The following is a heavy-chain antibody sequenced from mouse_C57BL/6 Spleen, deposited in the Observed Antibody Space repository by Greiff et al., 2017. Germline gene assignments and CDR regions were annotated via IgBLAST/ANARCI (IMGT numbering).Heavy chain of an antibody. D-gene: IGHD2-3*01. V-gene: IGHV1-52*01. CDR3: ARSGAYDGYFSYDMDY. Sequence: QVQLQQPGAELVRPGSSVKLSCKASGYTFTSYWMHWVKQRPIQGLEWIGNIDPSDSETHYNQKFKDKATLTVDKSSSTAYMQLSSLTSEDSAVYYCARSGAYDGYFSYDMDYWGQGTSVTVSS. CDR2: IDPSDSET. CDR1: GYTFTSYW. J-gene: IGHJ4*01.